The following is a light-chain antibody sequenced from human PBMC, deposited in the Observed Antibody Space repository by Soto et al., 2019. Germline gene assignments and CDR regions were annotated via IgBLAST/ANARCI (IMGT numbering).Light chain of an antibody. CDR2: RSD. V-gene: IGLV1-47*01. Sequence: QAVVTQPPSASGTPGQRVTISCSGSSSNIGSHSVSWYHQLPGTAPRLLIYRSDQRPSGVPDRFSGSKSGTSASLAISGLRSEDEADYYCATWDDSLSGRVFGGGTKLTVL. CDR1: SSNIGSHS. CDR3: ATWDDSLSGRV. J-gene: IGLJ3*02.